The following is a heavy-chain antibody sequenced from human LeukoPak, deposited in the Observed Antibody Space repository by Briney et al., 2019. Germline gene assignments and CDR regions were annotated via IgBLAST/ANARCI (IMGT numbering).Heavy chain of an antibody. CDR2: INPKNDNT. V-gene: IGHV1-2*02. D-gene: IGHD4-17*01. CDR1: GYTLNAYF. Sequence: ASVKVSCKSSGYTLNAYFIHWMRQAPGQGLGWMAWINPKNDNTRYAQKFQGRVTLTRDTSISTLYMDLSGLTSDDTAVYYCARGPSSGDFDFWGQGTLVTVSS. J-gene: IGHJ4*02. CDR3: ARGPSSGDFDF.